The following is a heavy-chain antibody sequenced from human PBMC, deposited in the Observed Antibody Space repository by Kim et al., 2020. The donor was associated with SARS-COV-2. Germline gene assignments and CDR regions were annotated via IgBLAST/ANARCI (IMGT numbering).Heavy chain of an antibody. CDR3: ANRDSRWYFNY. Sequence: YADSVRGRFTIFRDNSRGTVYMQLARLRAEDTAIYFCANRDSRWYFNYWGQGTLVTVSS. V-gene: IGHV3-23*01. J-gene: IGHJ4*02. D-gene: IGHD6-13*01.